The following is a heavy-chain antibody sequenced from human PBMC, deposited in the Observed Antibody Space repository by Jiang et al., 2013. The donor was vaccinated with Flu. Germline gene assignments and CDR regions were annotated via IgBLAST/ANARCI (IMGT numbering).Heavy chain of an antibody. V-gene: IGHV3-23*01. Sequence: SYAMSWVRQAPGKGLEWVSAISGSGGSTYYADSVKGRFTISRDNSKNTLYLQMNSLRAEDTAVYYCASLFSKWELHAFDIWGQGTMVTVSS. CDR3: ASLFSKWELHAFDI. D-gene: IGHD1-26*01. CDR2: ISGSGGST. CDR1: SYA. J-gene: IGHJ3*02.